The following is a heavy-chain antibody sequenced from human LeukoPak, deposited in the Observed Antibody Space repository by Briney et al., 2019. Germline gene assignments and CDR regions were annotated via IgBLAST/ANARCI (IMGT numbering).Heavy chain of an antibody. CDR1: GFTFSSYS. CDR3: ARDPSSYNHGSPR. D-gene: IGHD3-10*01. V-gene: IGHV3-21*01. CDR2: ISSSSSYI. J-gene: IGHJ4*02. Sequence: PGGSLRLSCAASGFTFSSYSMNWVRQAPGKGLEWVSSISSSSSYIYYADSVKGRFTISRDNAKNSLYLQMNSLGAEDTAVYYCARDPSSYNHGSPRWGQGTLVTVSS.